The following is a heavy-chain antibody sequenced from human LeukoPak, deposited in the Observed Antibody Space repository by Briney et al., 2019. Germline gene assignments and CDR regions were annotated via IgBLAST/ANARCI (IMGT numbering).Heavy chain of an antibody. CDR3: AREGILTGYDPDY. D-gene: IGHD3-9*01. Sequence: RASVKDSCKASGYTFTSYYMHWVRQAPGQGLEWMGIINPSGGSTSYAQKFQGRVTMTRDMSTSTVYMELSSLRSEDTAVYYCAREGILTGYDPDYWGQGTLVTVSS. J-gene: IGHJ4*02. V-gene: IGHV1-46*01. CDR2: INPSGGST. CDR1: GYTFTSYY.